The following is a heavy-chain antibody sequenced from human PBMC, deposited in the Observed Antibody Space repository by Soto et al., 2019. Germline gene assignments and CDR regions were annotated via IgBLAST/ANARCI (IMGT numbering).Heavy chain of an antibody. Sequence: SETLSLTCAVSGDSISSYYCMWIRQPPGKGLESIGYLYYGRSANYNPSLKSRVTLSVDTSTNQFSLTLSSVTAADTAVYYCARQSCSSTSCYSWVSWFDPWGQGTLVTVSS. CDR1: GDSISSYY. CDR2: LYYGRSA. V-gene: IGHV4-59*08. D-gene: IGHD2-2*01. J-gene: IGHJ5*02. CDR3: ARQSCSSTSCYSWVSWFDP.